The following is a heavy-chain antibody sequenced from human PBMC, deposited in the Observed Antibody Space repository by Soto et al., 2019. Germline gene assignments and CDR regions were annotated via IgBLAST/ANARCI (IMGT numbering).Heavy chain of an antibody. D-gene: IGHD2-15*01. J-gene: IGHJ6*02. Sequence: APVKVSCKASGYTFTRYGISWVRQAPGQGLEWMGWISAYNGNTNYAQKLQGRVTMTTDTSTSTAYMELRSLRSDDTAVYYCARVDIVVVVAATDFYGMDVWGQGTTVTVSS. CDR2: ISAYNGNT. CDR3: ARVDIVVVVAATDFYGMDV. V-gene: IGHV1-18*01. CDR1: GYTFTRYG.